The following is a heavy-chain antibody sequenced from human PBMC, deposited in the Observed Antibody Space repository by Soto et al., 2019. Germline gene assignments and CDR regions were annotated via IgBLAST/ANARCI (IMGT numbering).Heavy chain of an antibody. CDR3: ARETSTGNYYMDV. J-gene: IGHJ6*03. Sequence: EVQLVESGGGFVQPGGSLRLSCAASGFSFSYYGMNWVRQAPGKGLEWVSYISTSSSNIYYADSVKGRFTISRDNAKNSLSLQMNSLRAADTAVYYCARETSTGNYYMDVWGKGTTVTVSS. CDR1: GFSFSYYG. D-gene: IGHD2-2*01. CDR2: ISTSSSNI. V-gene: IGHV3-48*01.